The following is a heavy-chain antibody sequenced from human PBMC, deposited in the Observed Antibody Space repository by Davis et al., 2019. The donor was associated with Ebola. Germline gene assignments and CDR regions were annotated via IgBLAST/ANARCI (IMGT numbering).Heavy chain of an antibody. D-gene: IGHD3-3*01. V-gene: IGHV7-4-1*02. CDR2: INTNTGNP. CDR1: GYTFTSYG. Sequence: ASVKVSCKASGYTFTSYGISWVRQAPGQGLEWMGWINTNTGNPTYAQGFTGRFVFSLDTSVSTAYLQISSLKAEDTAVYYCASRFLEWLTHWGQGTLVTVSS. CDR3: ASRFLEWLTH. J-gene: IGHJ4*02.